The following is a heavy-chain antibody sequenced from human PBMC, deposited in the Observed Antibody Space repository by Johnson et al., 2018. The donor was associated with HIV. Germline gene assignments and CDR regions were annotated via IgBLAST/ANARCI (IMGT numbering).Heavy chain of an antibody. CDR2: LYSDGST. V-gene: IGHV3-66*01. CDR3: AKDKPYGSGLLLGAFDI. Sequence: VQLVESGGGLVQPGGSLRLSCAASGFTVSSNYMRWVRQAPGTGLEWVSLLYSDGSTYYADSVKGRFTISRENSKNMVYLQMYSLRAEDTAVYYCAKDKPYGSGLLLGAFDIWGQGTMVTVSS. CDR1: GFTVSSNY. J-gene: IGHJ3*02. D-gene: IGHD3-10*01.